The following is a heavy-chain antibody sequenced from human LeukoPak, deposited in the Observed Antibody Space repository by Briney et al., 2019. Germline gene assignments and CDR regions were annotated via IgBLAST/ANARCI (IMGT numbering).Heavy chain of an antibody. V-gene: IGHV1-18*01. CDR1: GYTFTSYG. Sequence: ASVKVSCKASGYTFTSYGISWVRQAPGQGLEWMGWISAYNGNTNYAQKLQGRVTMTTDTSTSTAYMELRSLRSDDTAVYYCAREYGSGATMGYYYYYGMDVWGQGTTVTVSS. CDR2: ISAYNGNT. J-gene: IGHJ6*02. CDR3: AREYGSGATMGYYYYYGMDV. D-gene: IGHD3-10*01.